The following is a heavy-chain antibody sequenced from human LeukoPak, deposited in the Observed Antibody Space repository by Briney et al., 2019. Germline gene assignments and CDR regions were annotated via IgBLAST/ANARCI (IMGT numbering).Heavy chain of an antibody. CDR1: GGTFSSYA. CDR3: ARGFRFRAIAAAGTPFDY. D-gene: IGHD6-13*01. CDR2: IIPIFGTA. J-gene: IGHJ4*02. V-gene: IGHV1-69*13. Sequence: SVKVSCRASGGTFSSYAISWVRQAPGQGLEWMGGIIPIFGTANYAQKFQGRVTITADESTSTAYMELSRLRSDDTAVYYCARGFRFRAIAAAGTPFDYWGQGTLVTVSS.